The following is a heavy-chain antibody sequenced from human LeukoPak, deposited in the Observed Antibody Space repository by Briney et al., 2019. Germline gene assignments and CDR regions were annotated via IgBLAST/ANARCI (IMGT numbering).Heavy chain of an antibody. D-gene: IGHD3-22*01. CDR3: AKRGKDSPGYYNYFXS. CDR1: GFTFSTYG. CDR2: IGYDGSEI. J-gene: IGHJ4*02. Sequence: GGSLRLSCATSGFTFSTYGMHWVRQAPGKGLEWVAFIGYDGSEIHYADSVKGRFTISRDNSKNTVHLQMGGLRGEDTAVYYCAKRGKDSPGYYNYFXSWGQGTLVTVSS. V-gene: IGHV3-30*02.